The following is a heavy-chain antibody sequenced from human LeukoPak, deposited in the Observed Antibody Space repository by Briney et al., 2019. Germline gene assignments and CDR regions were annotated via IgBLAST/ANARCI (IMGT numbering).Heavy chain of an antibody. J-gene: IGHJ1*01. V-gene: IGHV4-61*02. Sequence: SETLSLTCTVSGGSISSGSYYWSWIRQPAGKGLEWIGRIYTSGSTNYNPSLKSRVTISVDTSKNQFSLKLSSVTAADTAVYYCARHSSSFDGEYFQHWGQGTLVTVSS. CDR2: IYTSGST. CDR3: ARHSSSFDGEYFQH. D-gene: IGHD6-13*01. CDR1: GGSISSGSYY.